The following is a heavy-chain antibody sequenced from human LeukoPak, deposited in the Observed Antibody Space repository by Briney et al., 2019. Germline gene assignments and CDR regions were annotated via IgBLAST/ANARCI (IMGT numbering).Heavy chain of an antibody. CDR1: GFTFSTYA. CDR3: AKRGMVTGAYYFDY. J-gene: IGHJ4*02. V-gene: IGHV3-23*01. CDR2: ISGGGGST. D-gene: IGHD2-21*02. Sequence: PGGSLRLSCAASGFTFSTYAMSWVRQAPGKGLEWVSGISGGGGSTDYADSVKGRFTISRANSKNTLYLQMNSLRAEDTAVYYCAKRGMVTGAYYFDYWGQGTLVTVSS.